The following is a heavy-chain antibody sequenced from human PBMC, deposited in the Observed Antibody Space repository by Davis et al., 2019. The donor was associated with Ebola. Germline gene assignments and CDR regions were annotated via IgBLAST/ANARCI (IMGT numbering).Heavy chain of an antibody. CDR3: ARANHKSVTGLDY. J-gene: IGHJ4*02. CDR2: INHSGST. D-gene: IGHD2-21*02. V-gene: IGHV4-34*01. Sequence: PSETLSLTCAVYGGSFSGYYWSWIRQPPGKGLEWIGEINHSGSTNYNPSLKSRVTISVDPSKNQFSMKLNSVTAADTAVYYFARANHKSVTGLDYWGQGTLVTVSS. CDR1: GGSFSGYY.